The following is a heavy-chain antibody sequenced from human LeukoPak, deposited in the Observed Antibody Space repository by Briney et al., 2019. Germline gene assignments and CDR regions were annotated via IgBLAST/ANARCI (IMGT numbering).Heavy chain of an antibody. CDR2: IKRNTGGGTT. CDR3: ARLHPLCSSTSCYEEPWEHWFDP. Sequence: GASVRLSCAASGFTFTNAWMSGVRQAPGKGLQWVGHIKRNTGGGTTDYAAPVNGAFTIPRAYSQDRGYLEMHTLKTEDIAVYYCARLHPLCSSTSCYEEPWEHWFDPRGQGTL. J-gene: IGHJ5*02. V-gene: IGHV3-15*01. D-gene: IGHD2-2*01. CDR1: GFTFTNAW.